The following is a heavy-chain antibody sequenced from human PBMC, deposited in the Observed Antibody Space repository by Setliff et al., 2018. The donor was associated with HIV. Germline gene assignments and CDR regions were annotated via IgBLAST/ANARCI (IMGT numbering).Heavy chain of an antibody. Sequence: SLRLSCAASGFTFSSYAMSWVRQAPGKGLEWVSAISPSGGSTYYADSVRGRFTISRDNSKNTLYLQMNSLRAEDTALYYCARKYYYGSSGYYSFDYWGQGALVTVSS. D-gene: IGHD3-22*01. V-gene: IGHV3-23*01. CDR2: ISPSGGST. CDR1: GFTFSSYA. J-gene: IGHJ4*02. CDR3: ARKYYYGSSGYYSFDY.